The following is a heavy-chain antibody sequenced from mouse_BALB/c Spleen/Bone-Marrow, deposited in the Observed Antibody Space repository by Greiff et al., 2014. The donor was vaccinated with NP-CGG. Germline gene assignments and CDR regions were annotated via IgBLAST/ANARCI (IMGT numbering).Heavy chain of an antibody. Sequence: QVQLEQSGAEPVRPGASVKISCKASGYEFNAYWMNWVKQRPGQGLEWIGKIYPGDGETKYNGKFKGKATLTADKYSSTAYMQLSSLTSEDSAVYFCTRSTATFDYWGQGTTLTVSS. J-gene: IGHJ2*01. CDR3: TRSTATFDY. V-gene: IGHV1-80*01. D-gene: IGHD1-2*01. CDR2: IYPGDGET. CDR1: GYEFNAYW.